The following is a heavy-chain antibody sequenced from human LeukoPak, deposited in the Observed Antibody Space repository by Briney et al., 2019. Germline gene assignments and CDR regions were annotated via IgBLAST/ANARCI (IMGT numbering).Heavy chain of an antibody. D-gene: IGHD2-15*01. Sequence: GRSLRLSCAASGXTFSSYGMHWVRQAPGKGLEWVAAIWYDGSIQYYADSVKGRFTISRDNSKNTLYLQMDSLRAEDTAVYYCARAGYCSGGSCYGSDYWGQGTLVSVSS. CDR3: ARAGYCSGGSCYGSDY. CDR2: IWYDGSIQ. J-gene: IGHJ4*02. V-gene: IGHV3-33*01. CDR1: GXTFSSYG.